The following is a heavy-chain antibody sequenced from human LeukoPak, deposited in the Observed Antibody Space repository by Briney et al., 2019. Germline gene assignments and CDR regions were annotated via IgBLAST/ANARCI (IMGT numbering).Heavy chain of an antibody. J-gene: IGHJ4*02. V-gene: IGHV1-2*02. CDR2: INPKSGGT. CDR1: GYTFTGYY. CDR3: VPSAGDYYFDY. D-gene: IGHD3-16*01. Sequence: ASVKVSCKASGYTFTGYYMHWVRQAPGQGLEWMGWINPKSGGTHYAQKFQGRVTMTRDTSISTVYMELSRLRSDDTAMYFCVPSAGDYYFDYWGQGTPVTVSS.